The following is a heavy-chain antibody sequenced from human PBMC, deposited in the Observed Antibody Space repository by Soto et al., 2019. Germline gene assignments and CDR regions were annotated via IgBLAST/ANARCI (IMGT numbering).Heavy chain of an antibody. V-gene: IGHV3-23*01. Sequence: GGSLRLSCAASGFTFSSYAMSWVRQAPGKGLEWVSAISGSGGSTYYADSVKGRFTISRDNSKNTLYLQMNSLRAEDTAVYYCVKDPEITMVRGVIKSRSIYWGQGTLVTVSS. J-gene: IGHJ4*02. D-gene: IGHD3-10*01. CDR3: VKDPEITMVRGVIKSRSIY. CDR1: GFTFSSYA. CDR2: ISGSGGST.